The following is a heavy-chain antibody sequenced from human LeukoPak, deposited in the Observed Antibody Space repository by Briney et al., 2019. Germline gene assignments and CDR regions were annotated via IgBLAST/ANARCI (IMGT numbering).Heavy chain of an antibody. D-gene: IGHD3-10*01. CDR1: GFAFASFA. V-gene: IGHV3-23*01. Sequence: GGSLRLSCAASGFAFASFALSWVRQAPGKGLEWVSTITGSGGNTYYADSVKGRFTISRDNSKNTLYLQMNSLRAEDTAVFYCAKDFLRNMVLGFDYWGQGTLVTVSS. CDR2: ITGSGGNT. CDR3: AKDFLRNMVLGFDY. J-gene: IGHJ4*02.